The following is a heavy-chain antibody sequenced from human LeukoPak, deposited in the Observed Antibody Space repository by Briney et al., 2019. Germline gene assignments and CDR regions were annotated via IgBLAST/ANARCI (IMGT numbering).Heavy chain of an antibody. V-gene: IGHV1-2*07. CDR3: ARVRDYSNSPFNWFDA. D-gene: IGHD6-6*01. J-gene: IGHJ5*02. CDR2: INPNNPAT. CDR1: GYTFTTYY. Sequence: ASVKVSCKASGYTFTTYYLHWVRQAPGQGLEWMGWINPNNPATHSSHKFQGRVTMTSDSSISTVYLEVNRLKPDDTAVYFCARVRDYSNSPFNWFDAWGQGTLVIVSS.